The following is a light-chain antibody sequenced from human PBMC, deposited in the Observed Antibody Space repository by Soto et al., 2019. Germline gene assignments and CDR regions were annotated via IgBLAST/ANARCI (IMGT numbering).Light chain of an antibody. CDR3: QQRSNWPPRT. J-gene: IGKJ2*01. CDR1: QSVSNY. Sequence: EIVLTQSPATLSLFPGERATLSCRASQSVSNYLAWYQQKPGQAPRLLIYDASNRATGIPDRFRGSGSGTDFTLTISSLEPEDFAVYYCQQRSNWPPRTFGQGTKLEIK. CDR2: DAS. V-gene: IGKV3-11*01.